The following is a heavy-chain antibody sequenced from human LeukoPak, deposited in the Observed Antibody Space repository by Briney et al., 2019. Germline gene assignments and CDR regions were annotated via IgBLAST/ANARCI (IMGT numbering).Heavy chain of an antibody. Sequence: PSETLSLTCSVSGYSISSAYYWGWIRQPPGKGLEWIGTMYHSGSTNYNPSLKSRVTISVDTSKNQFSLKLSSVTAADTAVYFCARAGVVYDSSGYYVGWFDPWGQGTLVTVSS. D-gene: IGHD3-22*01. J-gene: IGHJ5*02. CDR3: ARAGVVYDSSGYYVGWFDP. V-gene: IGHV4-38-2*02. CDR1: GYSISSAYY. CDR2: MYHSGST.